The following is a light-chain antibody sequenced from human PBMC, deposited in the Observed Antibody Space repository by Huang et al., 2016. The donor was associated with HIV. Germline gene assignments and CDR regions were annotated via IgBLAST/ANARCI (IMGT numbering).Light chain of an antibody. CDR3: MQALQIPWT. V-gene: IGKV2-28*01. CDR1: QSLLNSNGYNY. CDR2: LGS. J-gene: IGKJ1*01. Sequence: EIVMTQSPLSLPVTPGEPASISCRSGQSLLNSNGYNYLDWYLQKPGQSPQLLIYLGSNRASGVPDRFSGSGSGTDFTLKISRVEAEDVGVYYCMQALQIPWTFGLGTKVEI.